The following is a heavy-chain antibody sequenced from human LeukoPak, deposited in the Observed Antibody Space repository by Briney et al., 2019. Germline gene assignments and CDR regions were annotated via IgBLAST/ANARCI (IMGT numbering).Heavy chain of an antibody. D-gene: IGHD3-9*01. V-gene: IGHV3-23*01. CDR3: AKEAQYYDILIGYYRGSFDY. J-gene: IGHJ4*02. CDR2: ISGSGGST. CDR1: GFTFSSYA. Sequence: GGSLRLSCAASGFTFSSYAMSWVRQAPGKGLEWVSAISGSGGSTYYAGSVKGRFTISRDNSKNTLYLQMNSLRAEDTAVYYCAKEAQYYDILIGYYRGSFDYWGQGTLVTVSS.